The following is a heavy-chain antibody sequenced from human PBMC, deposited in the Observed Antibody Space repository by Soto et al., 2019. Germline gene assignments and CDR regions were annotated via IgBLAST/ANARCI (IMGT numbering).Heavy chain of an antibody. CDR2: IYYGGDS. CDR1: GGSISSRTSY. CDR3: AGGGGGGVDC. D-gene: IGHD1-26*01. J-gene: IGHJ4*02. V-gene: IGHV4-31*03. Sequence: QVQLQESGPGLVKPSQTLSLTCTVSGGSISSRTSYWSWIRQHPGKGLEWIGYIYYGGDSFYNPSLKSRFTKAMDTSENHSPLKLNSGAAADPAVYFCAGGGGGGVDCWGQGTLVTVAS.